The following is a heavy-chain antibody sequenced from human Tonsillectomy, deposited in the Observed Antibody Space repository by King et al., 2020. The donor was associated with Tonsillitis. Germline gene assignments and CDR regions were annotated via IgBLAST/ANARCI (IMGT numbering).Heavy chain of an antibody. Sequence: QLVQSGAEVKKPGESLKISCKGSGYRFTSYWIGWVRQMPGKGLEWMGIIYPGDSVSRYRPTFQGQVTISADTSISTAYLQWSSLKASDTAMYYCARQVAGDWYFDLWGRGTLVTVSS. V-gene: IGHV5-51*03. J-gene: IGHJ2*01. CDR2: IYPGDSVS. CDR1: GYRFTSYW. CDR3: ARQVAGDWYFDL. D-gene: IGHD6-19*01.